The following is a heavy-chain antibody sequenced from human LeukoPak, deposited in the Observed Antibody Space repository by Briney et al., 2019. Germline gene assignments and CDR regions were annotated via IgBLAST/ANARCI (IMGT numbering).Heavy chain of an antibody. Sequence: GGSLRLSCAASGFTFSSSSMNWVRQAPGKGLEWVSSIISSSSYIYYADSVKGRFTISRDNAKNSLYLQMNSLRAEDTAVYYCARDHYDFWSGYYWFDYWGQGTLVTVSS. CDR3: ARDHYDFWSGYYWFDY. V-gene: IGHV3-21*01. CDR1: GFTFSSSS. D-gene: IGHD3-3*01. CDR2: IISSSSYI. J-gene: IGHJ4*02.